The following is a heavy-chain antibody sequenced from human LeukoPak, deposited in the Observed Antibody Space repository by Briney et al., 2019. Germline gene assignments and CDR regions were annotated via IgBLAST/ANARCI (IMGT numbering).Heavy chain of an antibody. D-gene: IGHD4-17*01. Sequence: SETLSLTGTVSGGSISSYCWSWIRQPAGKRLEWIGRIYTSGSTNYNPSLKSRVTMSVDTPKNQFSLKLSSVTAADTAVYYCAIGRPPVTTFDAFDIWGQGTMVTVSS. CDR1: GGSISSYC. V-gene: IGHV4-4*07. CDR2: IYTSGST. CDR3: AIGRPPVTTFDAFDI. J-gene: IGHJ3*02.